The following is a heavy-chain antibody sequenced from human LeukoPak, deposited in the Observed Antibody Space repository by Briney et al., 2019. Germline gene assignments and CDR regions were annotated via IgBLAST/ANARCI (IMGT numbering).Heavy chain of an antibody. CDR1: GFTFEDYG. J-gene: IGHJ4*02. CDR2: INERATII. D-gene: IGHD3-16*01. Sequence: PGGSLRLSCAASGFTFEDYGMSWVRQAPGKGLEWVSRINERATIISYADSVKGRFTISRENARNTLYLQMNSLTAEDTAVYYCVRDLILVWTPGDDFDHWGQGTLVTVSS. V-gene: IGHV3-20*04. CDR3: VRDLILVWTPGDDFDH.